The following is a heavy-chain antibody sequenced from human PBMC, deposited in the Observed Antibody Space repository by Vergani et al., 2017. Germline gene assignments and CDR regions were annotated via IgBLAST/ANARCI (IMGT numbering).Heavy chain of an antibody. Sequence: EVQLVQSGAEVKKPGESLKISCKGSGYSFSSYWIGWVRQMPGKGLEWMGIIYPGDSDTSYRPSFQGQVTISADKSISTAYMQWSSLKASDTAMYYCARAPMIAPVFEDDWGQGTLVTVSS. D-gene: IGHD3-22*01. V-gene: IGHV5-51*01. CDR2: IYPGDSDT. J-gene: IGHJ4*02. CDR3: ARAPMIAPVFEDD. CDR1: GYSFSSYW.